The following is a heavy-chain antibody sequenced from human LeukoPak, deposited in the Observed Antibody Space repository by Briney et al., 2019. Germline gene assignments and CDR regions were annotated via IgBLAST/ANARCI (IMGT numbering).Heavy chain of an antibody. Sequence: SETLSLTCTVSGASVATSYWSWIRQSAGKGLEWIGRVYISGDTKYNPSLMGRVFMSLDVSKGQFSLSLRSVTAADTAVYFCARLIAEVGRGINYFDTWGQGTPVTVSS. D-gene: IGHD2-21*01. CDR1: GASVATSY. V-gene: IGHV4-4*07. J-gene: IGHJ4*02. CDR2: VYISGDT. CDR3: ARLIAEVGRGINYFDT.